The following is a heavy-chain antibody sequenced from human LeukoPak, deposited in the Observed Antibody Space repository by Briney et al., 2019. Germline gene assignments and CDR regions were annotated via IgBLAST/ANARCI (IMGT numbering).Heavy chain of an antibody. CDR2: IKGKANSYAT. J-gene: IGHJ4*02. Sequence: GGSLKLSCAASGFTFSGSAMHWVRQASGKGLEWVGRIKGKANSYATAYAASVKGRFTISRDDSKNTAYLQMNSLKTEDTAVYYCTRPGIAAAGIRDYWGQGTLVTVSS. CDR1: GFTFSGSA. V-gene: IGHV3-73*01. D-gene: IGHD6-13*01. CDR3: TRPGIAAAGIRDY.